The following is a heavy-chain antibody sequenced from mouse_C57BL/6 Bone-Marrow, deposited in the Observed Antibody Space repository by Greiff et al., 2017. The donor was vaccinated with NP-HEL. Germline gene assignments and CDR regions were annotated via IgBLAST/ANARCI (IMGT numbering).Heavy chain of an antibody. V-gene: IGHV1-52*01. CDR3: ARAGDYGSSYEDY. CDR2: IDPSDSET. Sequence: QVHVKQPGAELVRPGSSVKLSCKASGYTFTSYWMHWVKQRPIQGLEWIGNIDPSDSETHYNQKFKDKATLTVDKSSSTAYMQLSSLTSEDSAVYYCARAGDYGSSYEDYWGQGTTLTVSS. J-gene: IGHJ2*01. CDR1: GYTFTSYW. D-gene: IGHD1-1*01.